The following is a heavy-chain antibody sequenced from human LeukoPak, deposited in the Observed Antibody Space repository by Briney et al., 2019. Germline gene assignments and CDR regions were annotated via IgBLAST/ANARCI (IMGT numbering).Heavy chain of an antibody. V-gene: IGHV1-46*01. D-gene: IGHD5-24*01. CDR2: INPSGGNT. Sequence: ASVKVSCKASGYTFTNYYMHWVRQAPGQGLEWMGIINPSGGNTNYAQNCQGRVTMTRDTSTSTVYMELSSLRSEDTAVYYCARVRDGYNDAYDIWGKGTMVAVSS. J-gene: IGHJ3*02. CDR3: ARVRDGYNDAYDI. CDR1: GYTFTNYY.